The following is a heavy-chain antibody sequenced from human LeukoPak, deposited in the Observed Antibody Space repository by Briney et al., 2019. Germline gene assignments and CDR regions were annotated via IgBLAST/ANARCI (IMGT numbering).Heavy chain of an antibody. CDR2: INPSSGST. CDR3: ARCDHFEVAAKRDWYFDL. D-gene: IGHD2-15*01. Sequence: ASVKVSCKASGYIFTTYYMNWVRQATGQGLEWMGIINPSSGSTSYAQKFQGRVTMTRDMSTSTVYMEMSSLRSEDTAVYYCARCDHFEVAAKRDWYFDLWGRGTLVTVSS. J-gene: IGHJ2*01. V-gene: IGHV1-46*01. CDR1: GYIFTTYY.